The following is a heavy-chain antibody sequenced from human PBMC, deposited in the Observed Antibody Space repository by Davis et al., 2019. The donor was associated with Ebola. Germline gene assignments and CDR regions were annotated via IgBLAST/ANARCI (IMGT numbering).Heavy chain of an antibody. CDR3: AKDIWGHSSDYGLSYYYAMDV. CDR2: ISYDGGSR. V-gene: IGHV3-30*18. J-gene: IGHJ6*02. D-gene: IGHD4/OR15-4a*01. Sequence: GASLKISCAASGFIFSNYGIQWVRQAPGKGLDWVAIISYDGGSRKYADSLEGRVTISRDKSKSTVFLEISSLRAEDTAVYYCAKDIWGHSSDYGLSYYYAMDVWGQGTTVTVSS. CDR1: GFIFSNYG.